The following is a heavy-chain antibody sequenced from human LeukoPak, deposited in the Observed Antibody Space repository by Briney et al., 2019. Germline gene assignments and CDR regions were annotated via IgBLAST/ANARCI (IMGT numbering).Heavy chain of an antibody. CDR2: ISSDTKNT. Sequence: GGSLRLSCAASGFIFTDYAMSWVRQAPGKGLEWVSTISSDTKNTHYADSVKGRFTISRDNSKSTLFLQMNRVRGEDTAKYFCARDVGLIMFDVWGQGTLVTVSS. V-gene: IGHV3-23*01. J-gene: IGHJ4*02. CDR3: ARDVGLIMFDV. D-gene: IGHD3-16*01. CDR1: GFIFTDYA.